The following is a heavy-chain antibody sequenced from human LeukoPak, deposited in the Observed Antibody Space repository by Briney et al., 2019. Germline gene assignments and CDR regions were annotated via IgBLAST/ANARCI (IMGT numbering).Heavy chain of an antibody. CDR1: RFSFSKYG. CDR3: AKDLYGDYGRGIDY. Sequence: PGGSLRLSCAASRFSFSKYGMHWVRRAPGKGLEWVAFIRYDGTNKYYVDSVKGRFTISRDNSKNTLYLQMNSLRAEDTAVYYCAKDLYGDYGRGIDYWGQGTLVTVSS. V-gene: IGHV3-30*02. D-gene: IGHD4-17*01. J-gene: IGHJ4*02. CDR2: IRYDGTNK.